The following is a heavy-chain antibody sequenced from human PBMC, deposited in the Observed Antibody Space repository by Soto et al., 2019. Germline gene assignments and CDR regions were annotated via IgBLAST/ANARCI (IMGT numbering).Heavy chain of an antibody. CDR2: IYYSGST. V-gene: IGHV4-39*01. Sequence: NPSETLSLTCTVSGGSISSSSYYWGWIRQPPGKGLEWIGSIYYSGSTYYNPSLKSRVTISVDTSKNQFSLKLSSVTAADTAVYYCASPNSSSSGWYWFDPWGQRTLVTVSS. J-gene: IGHJ5*02. CDR3: ASPNSSSSGWYWFDP. D-gene: IGHD6-6*01. CDR1: GGSISSSSYY.